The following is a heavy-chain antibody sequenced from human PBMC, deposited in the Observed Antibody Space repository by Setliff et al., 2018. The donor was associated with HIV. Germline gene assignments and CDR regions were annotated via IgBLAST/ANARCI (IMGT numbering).Heavy chain of an antibody. CDR3: AREGAVADAFDI. D-gene: IGHD6-19*01. V-gene: IGHV1-2*02. CDR2: INPNNGGT. CDR1: GYTFTSYG. J-gene: IGHJ3*02. Sequence: VASVKVSCKASGYTFTSYGISWVRQAPGQGLEWMGWINPNNGGTNYAQKFQGRVTMTRDTSISTAYMELSRLRSDDTAVYYCAREGAVADAFDIWGQGTMVTVSS.